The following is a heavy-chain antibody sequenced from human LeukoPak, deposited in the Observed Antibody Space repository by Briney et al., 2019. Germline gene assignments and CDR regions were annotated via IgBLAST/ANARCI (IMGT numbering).Heavy chain of an antibody. V-gene: IGHV3-30*03. CDR1: GFTFSDYG. CDR3: AFYPSGGYEKYFQH. D-gene: IGHD1-26*01. CDR2: ISYDGSSK. Sequence: GGSLRLSCAASGFTFSDYGMHWVRQAPGTGLGRVSVISYDGSSKYYADSVKSRFTISTDNSKNTLYLQMNSLRAEDTAVYYCAFYPSGGYEKYFQHWGQGTLVTVSS. J-gene: IGHJ1*01.